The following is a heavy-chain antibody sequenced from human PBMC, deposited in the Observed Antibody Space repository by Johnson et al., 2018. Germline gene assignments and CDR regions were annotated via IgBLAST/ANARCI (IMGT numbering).Heavy chain of an antibody. Sequence: QVQLVQSGAEVKKXGSSVKVXCKASGGTFSSYAISWVRQAPGQGLEWMGGISPIFGTANYAQKFQGRVTLTADESTSTAYMELSSLRSEETAVYYCRRVTGRLQYDTWAPYYYYGMDVWGQGTTVTVSS. D-gene: IGHD4-11*01. CDR3: RRVTGRLQYDTWAPYYYYGMDV. J-gene: IGHJ6*02. V-gene: IGHV1-69*12. CDR2: ISPIFGTA. CDR1: GGTFSSYA.